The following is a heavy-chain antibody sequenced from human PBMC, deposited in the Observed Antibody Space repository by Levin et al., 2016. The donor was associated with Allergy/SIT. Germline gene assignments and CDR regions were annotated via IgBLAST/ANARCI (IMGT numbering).Heavy chain of an antibody. V-gene: IGHV1-3*01. CDR2: INAGNGNT. J-gene: IGHJ4*02. CDR3: ARDYRGYDLFCDY. D-gene: IGHD5-12*01. Sequence: WVRQAPGQRLEWMGWINAGNGNTKYSQKFQGRVTITRDTSASTAYMELSSLRSEDTAVYYCARDYRGYDLFCDYWGQGTLVTVSS.